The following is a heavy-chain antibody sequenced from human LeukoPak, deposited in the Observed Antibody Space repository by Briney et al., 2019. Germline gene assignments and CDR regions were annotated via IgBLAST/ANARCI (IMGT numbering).Heavy chain of an antibody. CDR2: ISSSGSTI. CDR1: GFTFSSYE. Sequence: GGSLRLSCAASGFTFSSYEMNWVRQAPGKGLEWVSYISSSGSTIYYADSVKGRFTISRDNAKNSLYLQMNSLGAEDTAVYYCAKDTGSGATLNPGSFDYWGQGTLVTVSS. V-gene: IGHV3-48*03. J-gene: IGHJ4*02. D-gene: IGHD1-26*01. CDR3: AKDTGSGATLNPGSFDY.